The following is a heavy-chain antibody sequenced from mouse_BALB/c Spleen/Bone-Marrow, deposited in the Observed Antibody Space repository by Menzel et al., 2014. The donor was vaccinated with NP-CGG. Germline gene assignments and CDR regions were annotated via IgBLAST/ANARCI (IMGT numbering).Heavy chain of an antibody. CDR1: GFTFSDYG. CDR3: ARFITTVVVDAMDY. CDR2: ISNLAYSI. V-gene: IGHV5-15*02. Sequence: EVKVVESGGGLVQPGGSRKLSRAASGFTFSDYGMAWVRQAPGKGPEWVAFISNLAYSIYYADTVTGRFTISRENAKNTLYLEMSSLRSEDTAMYYCARFITTVVVDAMDYWGQGTSVTVSS. D-gene: IGHD1-1*01. J-gene: IGHJ4*01.